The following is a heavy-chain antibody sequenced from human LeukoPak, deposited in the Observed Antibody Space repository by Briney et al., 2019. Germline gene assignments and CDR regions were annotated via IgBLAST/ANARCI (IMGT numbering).Heavy chain of an antibody. V-gene: IGHV3-33*06. Sequence: GGSLRLSCAASGFTFSSYGMHWVRQAPGKGLEWVAVIWYDGSNKYYADSVKGRFTISRDNSKNTLYLQMNSLRAEDTAVYYCAKDLRPHSELCFDYWGQGTLVTVSS. J-gene: IGHJ4*02. CDR2: IWYDGSNK. D-gene: IGHD1-26*01. CDR1: GFTFSSYG. CDR3: AKDLRPHSELCFDY.